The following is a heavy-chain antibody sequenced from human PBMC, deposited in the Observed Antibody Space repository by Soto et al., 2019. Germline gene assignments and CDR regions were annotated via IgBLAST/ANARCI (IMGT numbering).Heavy chain of an antibody. Sequence: VASVTVSCKASGYTFTSYDINWVRQATGQGLEWMGWMNPNSGNTGYAQKFQGRVTMTRNTSISTTYMELSSLRSEDTAVYYCARFYCSSTSCYHGWDAFDIWGQGTMVTVSS. D-gene: IGHD2-2*01. J-gene: IGHJ3*02. V-gene: IGHV1-8*01. CDR3: ARFYCSSTSCYHGWDAFDI. CDR2: MNPNSGNT. CDR1: GYTFTSYD.